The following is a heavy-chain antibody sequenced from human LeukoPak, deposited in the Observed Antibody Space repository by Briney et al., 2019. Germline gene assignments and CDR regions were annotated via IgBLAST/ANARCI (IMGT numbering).Heavy chain of an antibody. Sequence: SVKVSCKASGGTFSSYTISWVRQAPGQGLEWMGGIIPIFGTANYAQKFQGRVTITADESTSTAYMELSSLRSEDTAVYYCAGVYSSSWYSNWYFDLWGRGTLVTVSS. V-gene: IGHV1-69*13. J-gene: IGHJ2*01. CDR1: GGTFSSYT. D-gene: IGHD6-13*01. CDR2: IIPIFGTA. CDR3: AGVYSSSWYSNWYFDL.